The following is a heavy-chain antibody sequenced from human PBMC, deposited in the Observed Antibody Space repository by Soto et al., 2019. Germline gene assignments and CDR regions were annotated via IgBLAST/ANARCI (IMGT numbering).Heavy chain of an antibody. V-gene: IGHV1-8*01. CDR1: GYTFTSCD. D-gene: IGHD3-22*01. CDR3: AKGSWKHYDSSGSKDYFDY. J-gene: IGHJ4*02. CDR2: MNPNSGNT. Sequence: ASVKVSCKASGYTFTSCDINWVRQATGQGLEWMGWMNPNSGNTGYAQKFQGRVTMTRNTSISTAYMELNCLRAEDTAVYYCAKGSWKHYDSSGSKDYFDYWGQGTLVTVSS.